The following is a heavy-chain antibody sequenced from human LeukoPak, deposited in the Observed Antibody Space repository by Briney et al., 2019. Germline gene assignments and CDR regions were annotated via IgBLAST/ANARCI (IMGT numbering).Heavy chain of an antibody. CDR2: IYTSGST. D-gene: IGHD2-21*02. V-gene: IGHV4-4*07. CDR3: ARVPYCGGDCYFRYFDL. Sequence: KASETLSLTCTVSGGSISSYYWSWIRQPAGKGLEWIGRIYTSGSTNYNPSLKSRVTMSVDTSKNQFSLKLSSVTAADTAVYYCARVPYCGGDCYFRYFDLWGRGTLVTVSS. J-gene: IGHJ2*01. CDR1: GGSISSYY.